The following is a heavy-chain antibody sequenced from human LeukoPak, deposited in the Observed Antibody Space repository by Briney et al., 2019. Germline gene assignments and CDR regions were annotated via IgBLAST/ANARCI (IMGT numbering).Heavy chain of an antibody. V-gene: IGHV4-61*02. CDR2: IYTSGST. Sequence: PSETLSLTCTVFGGSISSGSYYWSWIRQPAGKGLEWIGRIYTSGSTNYNPSLKSRVTISVDTSKNQFSLKLSSVTAADTAVYYCARDIVVVVAAKIQNWFDPWGQGTLVTVSS. D-gene: IGHD2-15*01. CDR1: GGSISSGSYY. J-gene: IGHJ5*02. CDR3: ARDIVVVVAAKIQNWFDP.